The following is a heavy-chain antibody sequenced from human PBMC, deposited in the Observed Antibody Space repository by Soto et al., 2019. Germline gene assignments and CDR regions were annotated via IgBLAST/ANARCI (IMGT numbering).Heavy chain of an antibody. CDR3: TTVTREPKPGIAAAGLRTFDY. CDR1: DFTFSNAW. D-gene: IGHD6-13*01. Sequence: GSLGLSCAAFDFTFSNAWINWVRQAPGKGLEWVGSIKSKTHGGTTDFAAPVKGRFAISRDDSKNTLYLQMNSLKTEDTAVYYCTTVTREPKPGIAAAGLRTFDYWGQGTLVTVSS. J-gene: IGHJ4*02. V-gene: IGHV3-15*07. CDR2: IKSKTHGGTT.